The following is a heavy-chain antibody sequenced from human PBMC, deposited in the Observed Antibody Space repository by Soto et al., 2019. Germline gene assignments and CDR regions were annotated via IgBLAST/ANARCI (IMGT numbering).Heavy chain of an antibody. CDR2: ISSSSSYT. CDR1: GFTFSDYY. J-gene: IGHJ6*01. Sequence: GGSLRLSCAASGFTFSDYYMSWIRQAPGKGLEWVSYISSSSSYTNYADSVKGRFTISRDNAKNSLYLQMNSLRAEDTAVYYCARDEPYVETAMGPLNYYYAAIDVWGQGTTVVVSS. CDR3: ARDEPYVETAMGPLNYYYAAIDV. V-gene: IGHV3-11*05. D-gene: IGHD5-18*01.